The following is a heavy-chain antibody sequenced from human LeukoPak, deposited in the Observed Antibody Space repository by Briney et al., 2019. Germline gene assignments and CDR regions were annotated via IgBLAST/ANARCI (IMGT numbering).Heavy chain of an antibody. Sequence: AGGSLRLSCAASGFTFRSYWMNWVRQVPGKGLVWISRINSDGSDTTYADSVKGRFTISRDNGEDTLYLQMNSLRPEDTAVYYCARGVEYAVYWGQGTLVTVSP. CDR2: INSDGSDT. CDR1: GFTFRSYW. CDR3: ARGVEYAVY. V-gene: IGHV3-74*01. J-gene: IGHJ4*02. D-gene: IGHD2-8*01.